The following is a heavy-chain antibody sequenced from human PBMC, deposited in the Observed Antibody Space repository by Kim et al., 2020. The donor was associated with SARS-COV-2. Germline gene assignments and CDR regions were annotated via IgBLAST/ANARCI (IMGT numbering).Heavy chain of an antibody. J-gene: IGHJ4*02. D-gene: IGHD3-9*01. CDR3: ARTYYDILTGYYPYYVDY. Sequence: LKSRVTISVDTSKNLFSLKLSSVTAADTAVYYCARTYYDILTGYYPYYVDYWGQGTLVTVSS. V-gene: IGHV4-59*01.